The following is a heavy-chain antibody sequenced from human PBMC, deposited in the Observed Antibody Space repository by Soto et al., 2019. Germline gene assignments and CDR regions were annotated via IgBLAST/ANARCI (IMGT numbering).Heavy chain of an antibody. CDR1: GYTFFSFW. CDR2: IDPGDSSA. Sequence: ESLKLSSHGSGYTFFSFWIVWVLQVPGKGLEWAGRIDPGDSSATYSPTFQGHVTISADRSTRSAYLQWRSLRASDTAIYFCARRYCSRADCYSDSWGQGSLVTVSS. D-gene: IGHD2-2*01. J-gene: IGHJ4*02. V-gene: IGHV5-10-1*01. CDR3: ARRYCSRADCYSDS.